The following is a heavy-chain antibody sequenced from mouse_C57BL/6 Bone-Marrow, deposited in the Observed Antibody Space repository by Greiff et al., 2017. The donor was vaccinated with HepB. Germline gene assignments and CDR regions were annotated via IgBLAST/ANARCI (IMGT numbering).Heavy chain of an antibody. D-gene: IGHD1-1*01. CDR3: TRDYGSSYDAMDY. CDR1: GFNIKDDY. Sequence: EVMLVESGAELVRPGASVKLSCTASGFNIKDDYMHWVKQRPEQGLEWIGWIDPENGDTEYASKFQGKATITADTSSNTAYLQLSSLTSEDTAVYYCTRDYGSSYDAMDYWGQGTSVTVSS. V-gene: IGHV14-4*01. CDR2: IDPENGDT. J-gene: IGHJ4*01.